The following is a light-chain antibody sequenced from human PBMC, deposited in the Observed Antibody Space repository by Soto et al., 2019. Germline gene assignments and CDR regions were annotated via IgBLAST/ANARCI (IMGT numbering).Light chain of an antibody. CDR2: DVS. J-gene: IGLJ1*01. CDR1: SSDVGGYNX. V-gene: IGLV2-14*01. Sequence: QSVLTQPASVSGSPGQSITISCTGTSSDVGGYNXXXXXQQHPGKAPKLMIYDVSNRPSGVSNRFSGSKSGNTASLTISGLQAEDEADYYCSSYTSSSTLYVFGTGTKVTVL. CDR3: SSYTSSSTLYV.